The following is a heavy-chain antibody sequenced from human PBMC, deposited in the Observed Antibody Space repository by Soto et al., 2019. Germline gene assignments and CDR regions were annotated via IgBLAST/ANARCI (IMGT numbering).Heavy chain of an antibody. D-gene: IGHD3-16*01. V-gene: IGHV3-64D*06. CDR3: VRGVSYAFDI. CDR1: GFTFSSYA. J-gene: IGHJ3*02. Sequence: HPGGPLRLSCSASGFTFSSYAMHWVRQAPGKGLEYDSAISRNGGSTYYADSVKGRFTISRDNSKNTLYLQMSSLRAEDTAVYYCVRGVSYAFDICGQGTMVTVSS. CDR2: ISRNGGST.